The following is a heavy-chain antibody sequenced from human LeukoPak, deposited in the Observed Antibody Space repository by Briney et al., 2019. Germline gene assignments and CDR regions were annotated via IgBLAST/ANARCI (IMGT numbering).Heavy chain of an antibody. CDR2: IYTSGST. CDR1: GGSISGYY. D-gene: IGHD3-9*01. Sequence: SETLSLTCTVSGGSISGYYWSWIRQPAGEALEWIGRIYTSGSTNYNPSLKSRVTMSVDTSKNQFSLKLSSVTAADTAVYYCARVPTGYYSDYYYYMDVWGKGTTVTVSS. V-gene: IGHV4-4*07. CDR3: ARVPTGYYSDYYYYMDV. J-gene: IGHJ6*03.